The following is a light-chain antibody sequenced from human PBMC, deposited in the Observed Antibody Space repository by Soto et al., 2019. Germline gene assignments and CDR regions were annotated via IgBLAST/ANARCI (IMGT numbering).Light chain of an antibody. CDR1: SSDVGGYNY. V-gene: IGLV2-14*03. Sequence: QSVLTQPAFVSGSPGQSITISCTGTSSDVGGYNYVSWYQHRPGEAPKLMIYDVSNRPSGVSNRFSGSKSGNTASLTISGLQPEDEADYYCSSYTTSNTRQIVFGTGT. J-gene: IGLJ1*01. CDR3: SSYTTSNTRQIV. CDR2: DVS.